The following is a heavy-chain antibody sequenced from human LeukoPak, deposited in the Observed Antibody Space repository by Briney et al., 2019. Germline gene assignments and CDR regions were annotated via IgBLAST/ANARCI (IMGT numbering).Heavy chain of an antibody. CDR2: ISSSSSYI. CDR1: GFTFSSYS. D-gene: IGHD2-2*01. CDR3: ARDRPAACYYMDV. J-gene: IGHJ6*03. Sequence: GGSLRLSCAASGFTFSSYSMNWVRQAPGKGLEWVLSISSSSSYIYYADSVKGRFTISRDNAKNSLYLQMNSLRAEDTAVYYCARDRPAACYYMDVWGKGTTVTVSS. V-gene: IGHV3-21*01.